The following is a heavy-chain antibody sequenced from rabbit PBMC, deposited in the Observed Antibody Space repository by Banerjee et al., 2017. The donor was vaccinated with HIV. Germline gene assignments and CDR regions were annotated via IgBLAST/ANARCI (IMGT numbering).Heavy chain of an antibody. Sequence: QEQLEESGGGLVKPEGSLTLTCKASGFDLSSYYYMCWVRQAPGKGLELIACIYTNGGSTWYASWVNGRFTISRSTSLNTVDLKMTSLTAADTATYFCARDLTGVTGWNFGLWGPGTPVTVS. V-gene: IGHV1S43*01. D-gene: IGHD7-1*01. CDR2: IYTNGGST. CDR1: GFDLSSYYY. J-gene: IGHJ4*01. CDR3: ARDLTGVTGWNFGL.